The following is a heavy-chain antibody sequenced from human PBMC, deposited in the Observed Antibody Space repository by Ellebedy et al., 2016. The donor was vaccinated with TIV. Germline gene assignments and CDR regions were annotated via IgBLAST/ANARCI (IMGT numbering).Heavy chain of an antibody. J-gene: IGHJ4*02. CDR3: AVLTTQPPKATY. CDR2: IYHGGSI. CDR1: GGSFSGYY. Sequence: SETLSLTCGVYGGSFSGYYWSWIRQPPGKGLEWIGEIYHGGSISYDPSLKSRVAISADTSKNQFSLTLSSVTAADTALYYCAVLTTQPPKATYWGQGTLVTVS. D-gene: IGHD4-17*01. V-gene: IGHV4-34*01.